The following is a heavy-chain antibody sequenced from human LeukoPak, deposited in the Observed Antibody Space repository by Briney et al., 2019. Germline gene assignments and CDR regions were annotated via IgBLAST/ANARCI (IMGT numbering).Heavy chain of an antibody. D-gene: IGHD1-14*01. V-gene: IGHV1-8*02. CDR3: VRDAEGAGISVNFWFDP. CDR1: GYTFTGYY. J-gene: IGHJ5*02. Sequence: GASVKVSCKASGYTFTGYYMHRVRQASGQGLEWMGWMNPNNGNTGYAQKFQGRVTMTRDTYTSTAYMELRGLRPEDTAVYYCVRDAEGAGISVNFWFDPWGQGTLVTVSS. CDR2: MNPNNGNT.